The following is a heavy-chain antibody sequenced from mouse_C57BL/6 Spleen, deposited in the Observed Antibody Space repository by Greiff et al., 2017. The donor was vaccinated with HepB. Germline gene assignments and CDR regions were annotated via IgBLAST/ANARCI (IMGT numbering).Heavy chain of an antibody. Sequence: VQLQQPGAELVRPGASVTLSCKASGYTFTDYEMHWVKQTPVHGLEWIGAIDPETGGTAYNQKFKGKAILTADQSSSTAYMELRSLTSEDSAVYYCTRTYYYGSSYNAMDYWGQGTSVTVSS. CDR1: GYTFTDYE. V-gene: IGHV1-15*01. CDR3: TRTYYYGSSYNAMDY. CDR2: IDPETGGT. J-gene: IGHJ4*01. D-gene: IGHD1-1*01.